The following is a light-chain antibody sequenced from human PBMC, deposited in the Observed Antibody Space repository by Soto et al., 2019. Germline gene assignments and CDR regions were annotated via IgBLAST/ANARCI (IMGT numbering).Light chain of an antibody. V-gene: IGLV4-60*03. CDR3: ETWDSYAHV. CDR2: VESGGTY. J-gene: IGLJ1*01. CDR1: SGHSDYS. Sequence: QPVLTQSSSASASLGSSVKLTCTLSSGHSDYSIAWHQQQPGKAPRYLMKVESGGTYNKGSGVPDRFSGSSSGADRYLTISNLQSEDEADYNCETWDSYAHVFGTGTKVTV.